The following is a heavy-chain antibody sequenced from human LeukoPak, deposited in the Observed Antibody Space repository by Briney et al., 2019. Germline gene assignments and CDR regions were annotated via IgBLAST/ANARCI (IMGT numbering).Heavy chain of an antibody. CDR2: ISSSGSTI. CDR3: ARDTKYSSNFIFDY. J-gene: IGHJ4*02. D-gene: IGHD6-13*01. CDR1: GFTFSSYE. Sequence: GGSLRLSCAASGFTFSSYEMNWVRQAPGKGLEWVSYISSSGSTIYYADSVKGRFTISRDNAKNSLYLQMNSLRAEDTAVYYCARDTKYSSNFIFDYWGQGTLVTVSS. V-gene: IGHV3-48*03.